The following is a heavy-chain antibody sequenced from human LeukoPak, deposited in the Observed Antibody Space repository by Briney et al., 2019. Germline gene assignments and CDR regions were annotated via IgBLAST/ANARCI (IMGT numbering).Heavy chain of an antibody. J-gene: IGHJ4*02. Sequence: ASVTVSCKASGYTFTGYYMHWVRQAPGQGLAWMGWINPNSGGTNYAQKFQGRVTMTRDTSISTAYMELSRLRSDDTAVYYCARADIVVVPAASDWGQGTLVTVSS. CDR3: ARADIVVVPAASD. CDR2: INPNSGGT. CDR1: GYTFTGYY. D-gene: IGHD2-2*01. V-gene: IGHV1-2*02.